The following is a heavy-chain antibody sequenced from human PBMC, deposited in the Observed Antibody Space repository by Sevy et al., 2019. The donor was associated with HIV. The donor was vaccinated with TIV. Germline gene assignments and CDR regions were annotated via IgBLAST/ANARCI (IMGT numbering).Heavy chain of an antibody. Sequence: SETLSLTCTVSGGSISSYYWSWIRQPPGKRLEWIGYIYYSGSTNYNPSLKSRVTISVDTSKNQFSLKLRSVTAADTAVYYCARESYDILPDSRGMDVWGQWTTVTVSS. CDR2: IYYSGST. D-gene: IGHD3-9*01. V-gene: IGHV4-59*01. CDR1: GGSISSYY. CDR3: ARESYDILPDSRGMDV. J-gene: IGHJ6*02.